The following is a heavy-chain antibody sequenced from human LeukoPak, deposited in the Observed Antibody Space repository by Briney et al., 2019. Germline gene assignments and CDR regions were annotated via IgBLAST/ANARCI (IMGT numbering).Heavy chain of an antibody. D-gene: IGHD1-26*01. CDR3: ARDAGGSYLRYYFDY. Sequence: GGSLRLSCAASGFTFNSYGMHWVRQAPGKGLEWVAVISYDGNDKFYRDSVKGRFTISRDNSKNTLYLQMNSLRAEDTAVYYCARDAGGSYLRYYFDYWAQGTLVTVSS. CDR2: ISYDGNDK. J-gene: IGHJ4*02. CDR1: GFTFNSYG. V-gene: IGHV3-30*03.